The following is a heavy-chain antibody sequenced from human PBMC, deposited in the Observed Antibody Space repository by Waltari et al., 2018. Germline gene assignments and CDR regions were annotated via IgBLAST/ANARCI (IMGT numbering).Heavy chain of an antibody. CDR3: ASTGYCTNGVCFDDY. V-gene: IGHV1-69*01. D-gene: IGHD2-8*01. J-gene: IGHJ4*02. Sequence: QVQLVQSGAEVKKPGSSVKVSCKASGGTFSSYAISWARQAPGQGLEWMGGIIPIFGTANYAQKFQGRVTSTADESTSTAYMELSSLRSEDTAVYYCASTGYCTNGVCFDDYWGQGTLVTVSS. CDR2: IIPIFGTA. CDR1: GGTFSSYA.